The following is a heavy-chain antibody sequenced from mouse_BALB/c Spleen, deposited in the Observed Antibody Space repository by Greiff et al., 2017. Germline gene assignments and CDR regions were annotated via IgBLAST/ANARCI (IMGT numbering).Heavy chain of an antibody. CDR3: ARSTSATGYYAMDY. CDR1: GFTLSSFG. J-gene: IGHJ4*01. Sequence: VQLKQSGAGLVQPGGSRKLSCAASGFTLSSFGMHWVRQAPEKGLGWVAYISSGSSTIYYAATVKGRFTISRDNPKNTLFLQMTSLRSEDTAMYYCARSTSATGYYAMDYWGQGTSVTVSS. D-gene: IGHD1-2*01. V-gene: IGHV5-17*02. CDR2: ISSGSSTI.